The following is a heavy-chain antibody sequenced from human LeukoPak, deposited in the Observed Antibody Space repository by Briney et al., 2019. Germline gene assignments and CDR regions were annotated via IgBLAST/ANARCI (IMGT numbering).Heavy chain of an antibody. CDR3: AKDKMGIWYFDL. J-gene: IGHJ2*01. CDR1: GFTFSSYA. CDR2: ISGSGGST. Sequence: GGSLRLSCTASGFTFSSYAMNWVRQAPGKGLEWVSAISGSGGSTYYADSVKGRFTISRDNSKNTLYLQMNSLRAEDTAVYYCAKDKMGIWYFDLWGRGTLVTVSS. D-gene: IGHD5-24*01. V-gene: IGHV3-23*01.